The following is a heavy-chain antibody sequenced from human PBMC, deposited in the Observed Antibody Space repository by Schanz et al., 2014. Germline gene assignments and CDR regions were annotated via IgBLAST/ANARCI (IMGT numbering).Heavy chain of an antibody. D-gene: IGHD3-9*01. CDR3: AEQIHYDGLTGARN. J-gene: IGHJ4*02. V-gene: IGHV3-23*01. CDR2: LSGSGGST. CDR1: GFTFSSYA. Sequence: EVQLLESGGGLVQPGGSLRLSCAASGFTFSSYAMSWVRQAPGKGLEWVSALSGSGGSTYYADTVKGRFTISRDKSKNTHYLQMNILRAEDTAVDYCAEQIHYDGLTGARNWGQGTLXTVSS.